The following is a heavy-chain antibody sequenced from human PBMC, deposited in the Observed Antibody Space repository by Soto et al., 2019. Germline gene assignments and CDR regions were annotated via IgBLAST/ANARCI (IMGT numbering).Heavy chain of an antibody. V-gene: IGHV5-51*01. CDR1: GYRFTSYG. CDR2: IYPGDSDT. Sequence: GESQKISCQGSGYRFTSYGIGWVRQMPGKGLEWMGIIYPGDSDTRYSPSFQGQVTISADKSISTAYLQWSSLKASDTAMYYCARLSTVRSNWFDPWGQGTLVTVSS. CDR3: ARLSTVRSNWFDP. J-gene: IGHJ5*02.